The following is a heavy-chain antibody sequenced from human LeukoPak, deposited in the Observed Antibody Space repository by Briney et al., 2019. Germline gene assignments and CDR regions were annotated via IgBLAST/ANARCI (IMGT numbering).Heavy chain of an antibody. Sequence: SETLSLTCTVSGYSISSGYYWGWIRQPPGKGLEWTGSIDHSGSTYYNPSLKSRITISVDTSKNQFSLKLSSVTAADTAVYYCAKGDTTWELPHDDWGQGTLVTVSS. D-gene: IGHD1-26*01. J-gene: IGHJ4*02. CDR2: IDHSGST. CDR3: AKGDTTWELPHDD. CDR1: GYSISSGYY. V-gene: IGHV4-38-2*02.